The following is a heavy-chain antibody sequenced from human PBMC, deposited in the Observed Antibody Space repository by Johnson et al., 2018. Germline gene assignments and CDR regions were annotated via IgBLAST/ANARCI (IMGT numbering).Heavy chain of an antibody. J-gene: IGHJ6*03. CDR3: AGVGYYGSGSYYNRYYYYYYYMDV. CDR1: GGSFSGYY. Sequence: QVQLQQWGAGLLKPSETLSLTCAVYGGSFSGYYWSWIRQPPGKGLEWIGEINHSGSTNYNPSLKSRVTISVDTSKNQFSLKLSSVTAADTAVYYWAGVGYYGSGSYYNRYYYYYYYMDVWGKGTTVTVSS. V-gene: IGHV4-34*01. CDR2: INHSGST. D-gene: IGHD3-10*01.